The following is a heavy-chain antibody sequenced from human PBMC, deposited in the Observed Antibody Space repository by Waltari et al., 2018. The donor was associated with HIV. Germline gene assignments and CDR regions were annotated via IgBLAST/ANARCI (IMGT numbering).Heavy chain of an antibody. V-gene: IGHV4-61*02. CDR2: IYTSGNS. D-gene: IGHD3-9*01. CDR1: GGSITSGYYY. Sequence: QVQLQESGPGLVKPSQTLSLTCTVSGGSITSGYYYWTWIRQPAGKGLEWIGRIYTSGNSNFNPSLKSRVSISIDTSKNQFSLKLSSVTAADTAVYYCARGLDILTAHYHWYFDLWGRGTLVTVSS. CDR3: ARGLDILTAHYHWYFDL. J-gene: IGHJ2*01.